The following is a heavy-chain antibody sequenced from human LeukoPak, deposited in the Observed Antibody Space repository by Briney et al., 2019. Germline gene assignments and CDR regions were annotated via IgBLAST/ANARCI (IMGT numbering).Heavy chain of an antibody. D-gene: IGHD3-22*01. J-gene: IGHJ4*02. CDR2: IYYSGST. Sequence: SETLSLTCTVSGGSIGSSSYYWGWIRQPPGKGLEWIGSIYYSGSTYYNPSLKSRVTISVDTSKNQFSLKLSSVTAADTAVYYCASYYDSSGYLVDWGQGTLVTVSS. CDR3: ASYYDSSGYLVD. V-gene: IGHV4-39*01. CDR1: GGSIGSSSYY.